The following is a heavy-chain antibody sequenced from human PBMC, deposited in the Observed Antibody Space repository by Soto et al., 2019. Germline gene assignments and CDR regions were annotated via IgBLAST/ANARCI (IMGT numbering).Heavy chain of an antibody. J-gene: IGHJ6*02. D-gene: IGHD4-17*01. CDR1: GGTFSSYA. Sequence: QVQLVQSGAEVKKPGSSVKVSCKASGGTFSSYAISWVRQAPGQGLEWMGGIIPIFGTANYAQKFQGRVTITADDSTSTAYMELSSLRSEDTAVYYCASQPGGDYEPYYYYGMDVWGQGTTVTVSS. V-gene: IGHV1-69*12. CDR2: IIPIFGTA. CDR3: ASQPGGDYEPYYYYGMDV.